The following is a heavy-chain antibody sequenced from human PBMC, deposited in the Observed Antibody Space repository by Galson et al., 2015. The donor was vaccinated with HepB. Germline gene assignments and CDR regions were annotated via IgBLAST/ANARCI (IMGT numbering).Heavy chain of an antibody. CDR3: TRARYNNSPPEY. Sequence: SVKVSCKASGYSLINYGITWVRQAPGQGLEWMGWISGYNDNTNYAQKFQGRITMTTDTSTSISYMELRSLRPDDTAIYYCTRARYNNSPPEYWGQGTLVTVSS. V-gene: IGHV1-18*04. CDR1: GYSLINYG. D-gene: IGHD1-14*01. J-gene: IGHJ4*02. CDR2: ISGYNDNT.